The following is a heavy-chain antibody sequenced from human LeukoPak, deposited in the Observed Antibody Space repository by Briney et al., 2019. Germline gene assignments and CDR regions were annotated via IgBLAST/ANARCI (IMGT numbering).Heavy chain of an antibody. V-gene: IGHV1-2*02. D-gene: IGHD1-26*01. J-gene: IGHJ3*02. CDR2: INPNSGGT. CDR3: ASLVGATYLDDFDI. CDR1: GFTFTGYN. Sequence: ASVKVSCKASGFTFTGYNIQWVRQAPGQGPEWMGWINPNSGGTDYAQRFQGRVTMTRDTSITTAYLELSRLRYDDTALYYCASLVGATYLDDFDIWGEGTMVTVSS.